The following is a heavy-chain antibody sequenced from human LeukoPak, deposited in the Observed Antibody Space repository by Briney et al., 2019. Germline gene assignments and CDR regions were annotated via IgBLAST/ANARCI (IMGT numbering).Heavy chain of an antibody. J-gene: IGHJ4*02. CDR2: IYHSGST. CDR3: ARPSPYYGYFDY. CDR1: GYSISSGYY. V-gene: IGHV4-38-2*02. Sequence: RPSETLSLTCTVSGYSISSGYYWGWIRQPPGKGLEWIGNIYHSGSTYYNSSLKSRVTISVDTSKNQFSLKLSSVTAADTAVYYCARPSPYYGYFDYWGQGTLVTVSS. D-gene: IGHD3-10*01.